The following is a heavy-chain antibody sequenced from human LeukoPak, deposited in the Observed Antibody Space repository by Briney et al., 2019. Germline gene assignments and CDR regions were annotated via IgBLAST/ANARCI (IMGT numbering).Heavy chain of an antibody. CDR2: INTNSGGT. D-gene: IGHD3-10*01. CDR1: GYTFTGYY. CDR3: ARGPSRYYYGSGSYLTLDY. J-gene: IGHJ4*02. V-gene: IGHV1-2*02. Sequence: ASLKVSCKASGYTFTGYYMHWVRQAPGQGLEWMGWINTNSGGTNYAQKFQGRVTMTRDTSISTAYMELSRLRSDDTAVYYCARGPSRYYYGSGSYLTLDYWGQGTLVTVSS.